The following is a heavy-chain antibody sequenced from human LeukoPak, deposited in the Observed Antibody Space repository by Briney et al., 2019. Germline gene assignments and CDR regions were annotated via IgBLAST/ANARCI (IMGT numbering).Heavy chain of an antibody. D-gene: IGHD6-19*01. V-gene: IGHV1-69*01. CDR3: ATLGGQRQQWLAHSGY. Sequence: GASVKVSCKASGGTFSSYAISWVRQAPGQGLEWMGGIIPIFGTANYAQKFQGRVTITADESTSTAYMELSSLRSEDTAVYYCATLGGQRQQWLAHSGYWGQGTLVTVFS. CDR2: IIPIFGTA. J-gene: IGHJ4*02. CDR1: GGTFSSYA.